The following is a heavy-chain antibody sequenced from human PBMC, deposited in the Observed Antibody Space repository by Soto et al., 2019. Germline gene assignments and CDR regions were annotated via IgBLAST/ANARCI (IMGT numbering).Heavy chain of an antibody. V-gene: IGHV3-7*01. Sequence: GGSLRLSCAASGFTFSRYWMNWVRQSPGKGLEWVANIKQDGTEKNYVDSVKGRFTISRDNARNSLYLQMDSLRAEDTAVYFCARGDTPMITGMDSFDIWGQGTMVTVSS. D-gene: IGHD5-18*01. CDR1: GFTFSRYW. CDR2: IKQDGTEK. J-gene: IGHJ3*02. CDR3: ARGDTPMITGMDSFDI.